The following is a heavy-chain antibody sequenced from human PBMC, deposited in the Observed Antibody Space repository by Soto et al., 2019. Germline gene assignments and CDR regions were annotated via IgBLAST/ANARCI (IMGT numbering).Heavy chain of an antibody. J-gene: IGHJ3*02. Sequence: EVQLLESGGDLVQPGGSLTLSCAGSGFTFRNYVMSWVRQAPGKGPEWVSGISAAGGSTYYADSVKGRFTISRDNSKAKRYLQMGSLRAEDTALYYCAKDPNCDYVGGFAMWGQGTVVTVSS. V-gene: IGHV3-23*01. D-gene: IGHD3-10*02. CDR1: GFTFRNYV. CDR2: ISAAGGST. CDR3: AKDPNCDYVGGFAM.